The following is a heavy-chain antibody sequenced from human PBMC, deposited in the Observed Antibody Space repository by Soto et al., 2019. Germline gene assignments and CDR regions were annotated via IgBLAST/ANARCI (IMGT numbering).Heavy chain of an antibody. V-gene: IGHV4-59*08. CDR1: DGSLSSYY. J-gene: IGHJ4*02. CDR3: ARRYAGALDY. D-gene: IGHD1-26*01. CDR2: IYYSGST. Sequence: PSDTLSLTCTVSDGSLSSYYWSWIRQPPGKGLDWIGYIYYSGSTNYNPSLKSRVTISVDTSKNQFSLKLSSVTAEDTAVYYFARRYAGALDYWGTATVVIVSS.